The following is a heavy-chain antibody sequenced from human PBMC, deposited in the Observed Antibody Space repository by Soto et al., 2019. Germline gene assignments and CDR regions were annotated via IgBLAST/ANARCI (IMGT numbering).Heavy chain of an antibody. CDR1: GFTFTNAW. V-gene: IGHV3-15*07. Sequence: GFTFTNAWMNWVRQTPGRALEWVGRITSKADGGTTDYAAPVKGRFTISRDDSKNTLYLQMNSLKTEDTAVYYCTTDPPPGYYYDSSGYYPWTYWGQGTLVTVSS. J-gene: IGHJ4*02. CDR3: TTDPPPGYYYDSSGYYPWTY. CDR2: ITSKADGGTT. D-gene: IGHD3-22*01.